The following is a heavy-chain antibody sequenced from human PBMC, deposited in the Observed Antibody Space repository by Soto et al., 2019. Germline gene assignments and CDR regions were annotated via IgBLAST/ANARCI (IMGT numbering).Heavy chain of an antibody. CDR3: AGQGSPEGWFDP. J-gene: IGHJ5*02. D-gene: IGHD3-10*01. Sequence: ASVKVSCKPSGSTFATYTIHWVRQAPGQRLEWMGCINTDNGRTRYSQDFQGRVTLSRDTSASTAYMELSSLRSEDTAVYFCAGQGSPEGWFDPWGQGTLVTVSS. CDR2: INTDNGRT. CDR1: GSTFATYT. V-gene: IGHV1-3*04.